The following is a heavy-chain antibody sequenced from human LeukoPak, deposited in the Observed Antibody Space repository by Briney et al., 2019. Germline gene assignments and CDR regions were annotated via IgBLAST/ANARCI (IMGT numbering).Heavy chain of an antibody. Sequence: PGGSLRLSCAASGFTFSSYAMSWVRQAPGKGLEWVSGINWNGGSTGYADSVKGRFTISRDNAKNSLYLQMNSLRAEDTALYYCARGNCSSTSCSFDYWGQGTLVTVSS. D-gene: IGHD2-2*01. CDR3: ARGNCSSTSCSFDY. CDR2: INWNGGST. J-gene: IGHJ4*02. CDR1: GFTFSSYA. V-gene: IGHV3-20*04.